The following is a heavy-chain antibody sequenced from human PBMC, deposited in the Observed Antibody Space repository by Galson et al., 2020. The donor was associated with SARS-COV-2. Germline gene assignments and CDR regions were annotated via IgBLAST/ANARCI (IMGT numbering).Heavy chain of an antibody. Sequence: GGSLRLSCAASGFTFSSYAMHWVRQAPGTGLEYVSAISSNGGSTYYADSVKGRFTISRDNSKNTLYLQMSSLRAEDTAVYYCVKDDRVGYTMVRGGFDYWGQGTLVTVSS. CDR3: VKDDRVGYTMVRGGFDY. V-gene: IGHV3-64D*06. D-gene: IGHD3-10*01. CDR2: ISSNGGST. CDR1: GFTFSSYA. J-gene: IGHJ4*02.